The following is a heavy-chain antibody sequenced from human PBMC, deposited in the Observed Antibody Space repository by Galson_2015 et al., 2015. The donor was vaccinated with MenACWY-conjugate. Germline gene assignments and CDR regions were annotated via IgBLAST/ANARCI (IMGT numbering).Heavy chain of an antibody. J-gene: IGHJ4*02. Sequence: SVKVSCKASGYTFSSYHMHWVRQAPGKGLEWMGIINPSGGGTSSAQKFQGRVTMTRDKYTSTVYMELSSLRPEDTAVYYCEIVGYCSSPTGYLAFFDYWGQGTLVTVSS. CDR1: GYTFSSYH. CDR3: EIVGYCSSPTGYLAFFDY. CDR2: INPSGGGT. V-gene: IGHV1-46*01. D-gene: IGHD2-2*01.